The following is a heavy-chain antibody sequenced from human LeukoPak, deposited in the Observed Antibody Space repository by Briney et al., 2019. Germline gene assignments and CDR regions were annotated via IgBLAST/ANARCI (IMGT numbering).Heavy chain of an antibody. CDR3: ARVGEIPDY. D-gene: IGHD2-21*01. CDR2: IYHTGST. V-gene: IGHV4-59*12. J-gene: IGHJ4*02. Sequence: SETLSLTCTVSGASISTYYWSWIRQPPGKGLEWIGYIYHTGSTNYNPSLKSRVTISVDTSKNQFSLKLSSVTAADTAVYYCARVGEIPDYWGQGTLVTVSS. CDR1: GASISTYY.